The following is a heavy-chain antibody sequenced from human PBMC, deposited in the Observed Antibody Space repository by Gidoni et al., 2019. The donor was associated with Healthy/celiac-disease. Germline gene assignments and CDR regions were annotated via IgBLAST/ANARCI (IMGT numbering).Heavy chain of an antibody. D-gene: IGHD6-19*01. CDR2: ISGSGGRT. CDR1: GFTFSIYA. Sequence: EVQLLESGGGLVQPGGSLRLSCAASGFTFSIYAMSWVLQAPGKGLGWVAAISGSGGRTYDADSVKGRFTISRENSKNTLYLQMNSLRAEDTAVYYCAKFLAVAGNRNWYFDLWGRGTLVTVSS. CDR3: AKFLAVAGNRNWYFDL. V-gene: IGHV3-23*01. J-gene: IGHJ2*01.